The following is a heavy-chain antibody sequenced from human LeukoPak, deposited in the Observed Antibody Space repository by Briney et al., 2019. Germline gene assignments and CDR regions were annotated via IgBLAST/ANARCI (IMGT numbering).Heavy chain of an antibody. V-gene: IGHV5-51*01. CDR3: ARPRDSAYCDY. D-gene: IGHD3-22*01. CDR2: IYPGDSDT. Sequence: GASLQISCKGSGYNFTSYWIGWVRQLPGKGLEWMGIIYPGDSDTRYSPSFQGQVTISADKSISTAYLQWSSLKASDTAMYYCARPRDSAYCDYWGQGTLVTVSS. J-gene: IGHJ4*02. CDR1: GYNFTSYW.